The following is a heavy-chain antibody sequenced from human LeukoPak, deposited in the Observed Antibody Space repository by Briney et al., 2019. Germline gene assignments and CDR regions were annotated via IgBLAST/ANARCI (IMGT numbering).Heavy chain of an antibody. Sequence: ASVKVSCKASGYTFTTYYLHWVRQAPGQGLEWMGIINPSGGSTSYAQKFQGRVTMSRDTSTSTVSMELSSLRSEGTAVYYCAIVGDIAAAGGGYFDYWGQGTLVTVSS. CDR2: INPSGGST. CDR3: AIVGDIAAAGGGYFDY. V-gene: IGHV1-46*01. D-gene: IGHD6-13*01. J-gene: IGHJ4*02. CDR1: GYTFTTYY.